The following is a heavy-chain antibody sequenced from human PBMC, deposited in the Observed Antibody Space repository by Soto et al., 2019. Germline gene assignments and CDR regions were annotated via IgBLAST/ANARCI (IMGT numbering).Heavy chain of an antibody. V-gene: IGHV4-59*01. CDR1: GGSISNYY. Sequence: TVSGGSISNYYWSWIRQPPGKGLEWIGYIYYSGSTNYNPSLKSRVTIFVDSPKNQFSLKLTSVTAADAAIYYCARDRTSGWYETYYYYYGMDVWGQGTTVTVSS. CDR3: ARDRTSGWYETYYYYYGMDV. D-gene: IGHD6-19*01. J-gene: IGHJ6*02. CDR2: IYYSGST.